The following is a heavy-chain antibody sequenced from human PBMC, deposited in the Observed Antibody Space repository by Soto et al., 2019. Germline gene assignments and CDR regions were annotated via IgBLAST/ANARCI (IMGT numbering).Heavy chain of an antibody. CDR2: FDPEDGET. CDR3: ATIPPGGDGYPMDYYYYYGMDV. J-gene: IGHJ6*02. CDR1: GYTLTELS. V-gene: IGHV1-24*01. D-gene: IGHD3-16*01. Sequence: ASVKVSCKVSGYTLTELSMHWVRQAPGKGLEWMGGFDPEDGETIYAQKFQGRVTMTEDTSTDTAYMELSSLRSEDTAVYYCATIPPGGDGYPMDYYYYYGMDVWGQGTTVTVSS.